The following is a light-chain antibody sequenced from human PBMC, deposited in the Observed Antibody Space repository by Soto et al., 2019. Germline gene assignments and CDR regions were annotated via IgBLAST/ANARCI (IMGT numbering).Light chain of an antibody. CDR3: QQSDSSPRT. Sequence: DIQMTQSPSSLSASVGDRVTITCRASQSISTYLNWYQQKPGKVPKLLIYAASSLQSVVPSRFSGSGSGTDFSLTISSLQPEDFATYYCQQSDSSPRTFGQGTKLEIK. CDR2: AAS. V-gene: IGKV1-39*01. CDR1: QSISTY. J-gene: IGKJ2*02.